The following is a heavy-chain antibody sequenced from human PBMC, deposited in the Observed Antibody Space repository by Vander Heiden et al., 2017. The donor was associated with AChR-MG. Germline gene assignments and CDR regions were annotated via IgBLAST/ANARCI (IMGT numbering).Heavy chain of an antibody. CDR3: AKDVGRSGWYEWGH. V-gene: IGHV3-23*01. Sequence: EVQLLESGGGLVQPGGSLRLSCAASGFTFSSYAMGWVRQAPGKGLEWVSAISGSGGSTYYADSVKGRFTISRDNSKNTLYLQMNSLRAEDTAVYYCAKDVGRSGWYEWGHWGQGTLVTVSS. CDR2: ISGSGGST. J-gene: IGHJ4*02. CDR1: GFTFSSYA. D-gene: IGHD6-19*01.